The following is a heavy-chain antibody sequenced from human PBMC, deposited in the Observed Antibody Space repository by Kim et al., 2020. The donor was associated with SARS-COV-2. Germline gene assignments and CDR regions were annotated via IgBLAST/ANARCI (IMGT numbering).Heavy chain of an antibody. V-gene: IGHV3-9*01. Sequence: SIGYADSVNGRLTISRDNAKNSLYLQMNSLRAEDTALYYCAKGPDDAFDIWGQGTMVTVSS. CDR2: SI. CDR3: AKGPDDAFDI. J-gene: IGHJ3*02.